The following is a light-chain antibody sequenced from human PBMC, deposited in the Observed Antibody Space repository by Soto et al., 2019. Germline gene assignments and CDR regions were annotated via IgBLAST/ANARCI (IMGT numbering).Light chain of an antibody. CDR2: GAS. J-gene: IGKJ4*01. V-gene: IGKV3-20*01. CDR3: QQYDTSPLT. Sequence: SLSPGERATLSCRASQSVSSNFLAWYQQKPGQAPRLLIYGASSRATGIPDRFSGSGSGTDLTLTISRLEPEDFAVYYCQQYDTSPLTFGGGTKLEIK. CDR1: QSVSSNF.